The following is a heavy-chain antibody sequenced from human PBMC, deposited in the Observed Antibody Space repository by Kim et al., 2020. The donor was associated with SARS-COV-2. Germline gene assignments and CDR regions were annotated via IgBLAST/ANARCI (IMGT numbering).Heavy chain of an antibody. J-gene: IGHJ4*02. Sequence: VEGRFTISRDNAKNSLYLQMNSLRAEDTAVYYCARTPYCSGGVCYVFYFDYWGQGTLVTVSS. D-gene: IGHD2-15*01. V-gene: IGHV3-11*06. CDR3: ARTPYCSGGVCYVFYFDY.